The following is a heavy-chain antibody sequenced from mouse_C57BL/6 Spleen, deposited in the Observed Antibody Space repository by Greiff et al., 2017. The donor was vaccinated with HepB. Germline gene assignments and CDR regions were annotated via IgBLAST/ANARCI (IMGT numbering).Heavy chain of an antibody. Sequence: EVKVVESGEGLVKPGGSLKLSCAASGFTFSSYAMSWVRQTPEERLEWVAYISSGGDYIYYADTVKGRFTISRDNARNTLYLQMSSLKSEDTAMYYSTIGTGTGLDYWGQGTTLTVSS. CDR1: GFTFSSYA. J-gene: IGHJ2*01. CDR2: ISSGGDYI. V-gene: IGHV5-9-1*02. CDR3: TIGTGTGLDY. D-gene: IGHD4-1*01.